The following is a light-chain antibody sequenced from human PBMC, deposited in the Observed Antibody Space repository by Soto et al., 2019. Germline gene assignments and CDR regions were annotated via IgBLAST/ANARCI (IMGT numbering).Light chain of an antibody. Sequence: DIQMTQSPSTLSASVGDRVTITCRASQSISSWLAWYQQKPGKAPKRLIYAATTLQSGVPSRFSGSGSGTEFTLTISSLRPEDFGTYYCQHYNSYSEAFGQGTKVDIK. CDR2: AAT. J-gene: IGKJ1*01. V-gene: IGKV1-5*01. CDR1: QSISSW. CDR3: QHYNSYSEA.